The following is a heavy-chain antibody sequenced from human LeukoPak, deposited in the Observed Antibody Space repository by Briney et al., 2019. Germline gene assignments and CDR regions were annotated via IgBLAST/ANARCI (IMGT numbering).Heavy chain of an antibody. Sequence: PGGSLRLSCAASGFTFSSYGMSWVRQAPGKGLEWVANIKQDGSEKYYVDSMKGRFTISRDNAKNSLYLQMNSLRGEDTAVYYCARDAPDMVRAGIDYWGRGTLVTVSS. CDR2: IKQDGSEK. CDR1: GFTFSSYG. V-gene: IGHV3-7*03. D-gene: IGHD3-10*01. J-gene: IGHJ4*02. CDR3: ARDAPDMVRAGIDY.